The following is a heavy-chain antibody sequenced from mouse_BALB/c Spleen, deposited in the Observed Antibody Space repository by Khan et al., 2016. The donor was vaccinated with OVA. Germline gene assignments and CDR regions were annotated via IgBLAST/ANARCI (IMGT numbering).Heavy chain of an antibody. J-gene: IGHJ3*01. CDR2: IDPFSGGT. CDR1: GHSFTTYY. D-gene: IGHD2-2*01. V-gene: IGHV1S135*01. Sequence: VQLKQSGPELMKPGASVKISCKASGHSFTTYYIHLFIQSHGKSLEWIGYIDPFSGGTTYNQKFKGKATLTVDKSSSTAYIHLSNLTSEDSAVYYCTRHGYVAWFTYWGQGTLVTVSA. CDR3: TRHGYVAWFTY.